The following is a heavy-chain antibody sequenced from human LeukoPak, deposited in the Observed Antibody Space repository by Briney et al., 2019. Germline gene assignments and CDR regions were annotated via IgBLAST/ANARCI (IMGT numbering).Heavy chain of an antibody. CDR1: GYSISSVYY. D-gene: IGHD5-18*01. J-gene: IGHJ6*03. CDR3: ARAVYSYGYSHIYYYYYYYMDV. CDR2: IYHSGTS. V-gene: IGHV4-38-2*02. Sequence: SETLSLTCSVSGYSISSVYYWGWIRQPPGKGLEWIGSIYHSGTSYYNPPLKSRVTISVDTSKNQFSLKLSSVTAADTAVYYCARAVYSYGYSHIYYYYYYYMDVWGKGTTVTVSS.